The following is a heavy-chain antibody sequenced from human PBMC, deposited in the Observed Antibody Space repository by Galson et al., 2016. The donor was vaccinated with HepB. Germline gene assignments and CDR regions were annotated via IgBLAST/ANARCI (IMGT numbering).Heavy chain of an antibody. V-gene: IGHV3-30*04. D-gene: IGHD2-21*01. CDR1: GFTFGSYA. Sequence: SLRLSCAASGFTFGSYAIHWVRQAPGKGLEWVALISYDGTNKYNADSVKGRFTISRDNSKNTLYLQMNSLRAEDTAVYYCAREGDLGWSRPFDYWGQGTLVTVSS. CDR3: AREGDLGWSRPFDY. CDR2: ISYDGTNK. J-gene: IGHJ4*02.